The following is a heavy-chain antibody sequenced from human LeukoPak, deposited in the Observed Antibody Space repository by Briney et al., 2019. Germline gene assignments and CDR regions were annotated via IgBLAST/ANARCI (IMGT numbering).Heavy chain of an antibody. CDR3: ARVDDSSGWPFDY. CDR1: GGSISSGGSS. D-gene: IGHD6-19*01. CDR2: IYHSGST. V-gene: IGHV4-30-2*01. Sequence: PSETLSLTCAVSGGSISSGGSSWSWIRQPPGKGLEWIGYIYHSGSTYYNPSLKSRVTVSVDRSKNQFSLKLSSVTAADTAVYYCARVDDSSGWPFDYWGQGTLVTVSS. J-gene: IGHJ4*02.